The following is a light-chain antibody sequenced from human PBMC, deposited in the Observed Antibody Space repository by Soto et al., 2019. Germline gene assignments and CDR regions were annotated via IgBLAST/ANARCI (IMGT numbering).Light chain of an antibody. J-gene: IGKJ1*01. Sequence: EIVLTQSPVTLSLSPGERATLSCRASQSVSSSSLAWYRHKPGQAPSLLIYGASNRATGISGRFSGSGSGTDFTLTISGQEPEDFAVYYCQQYGSSRTFGQGTKVEIK. V-gene: IGKV3-20*01. CDR3: QQYGSSRT. CDR2: GAS. CDR1: QSVSSSS.